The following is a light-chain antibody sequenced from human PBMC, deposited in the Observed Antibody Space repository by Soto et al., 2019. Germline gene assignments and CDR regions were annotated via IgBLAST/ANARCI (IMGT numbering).Light chain of an antibody. CDR2: EVS. CDR3: TSYAGSNNLV. J-gene: IGLJ3*02. CDR1: SSDVGGYNY. Sequence: QSVLTQPASVSGSPGQSITISCTGTSSDVGGYNYVSFYQQHPGKAPKLIIYEVSKRPSGVPDRFSGSKSGNTASLTVSGLQAEDEADYYCTSYAGSNNLVFAGGTK. V-gene: IGLV2-8*01.